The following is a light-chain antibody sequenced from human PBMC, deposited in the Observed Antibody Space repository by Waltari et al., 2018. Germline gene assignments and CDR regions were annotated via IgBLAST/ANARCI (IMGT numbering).Light chain of an antibody. CDR3: SAWDASLDGWV. CDR2: RRN. CDR1: SNTVAAHA. V-gene: IGLV10-54*04. Sequence: QAGLTQPPSVSQGLRQTATITCTGNSNTVAAHAVAWLPQKQGHPPELVSDRRNNRPPGISERFSASTSGNTASLSITGLQPEDEADYYCSAWDASLDGWVFGGGTRLTAL. J-gene: IGLJ3*02.